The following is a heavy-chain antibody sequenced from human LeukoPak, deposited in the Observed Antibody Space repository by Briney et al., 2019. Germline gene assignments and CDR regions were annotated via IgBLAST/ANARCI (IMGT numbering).Heavy chain of an antibody. D-gene: IGHD2-8*01. Sequence: PGWSLRLSCEASGLSFRSYGMSWVRQAPGKGLEWVSGISGSGDNTYCTDSVKGRFTISRDNSKNTLYLQMNSLRVEDTAVYYCAKCWTSDGVCLNFDHWGQGALVTVSS. CDR2: ISGSGDNT. CDR1: GLSFRSYG. J-gene: IGHJ4*02. CDR3: AKCWTSDGVCLNFDH. V-gene: IGHV3-23*01.